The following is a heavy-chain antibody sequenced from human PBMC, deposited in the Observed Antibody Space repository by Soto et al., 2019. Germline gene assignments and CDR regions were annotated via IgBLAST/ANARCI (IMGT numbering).Heavy chain of an antibody. V-gene: IGHV3-23*01. CDR1: GFTFSSYS. J-gene: IGHJ4*02. CDR3: AKLVLLGYYDSSGYFDD. D-gene: IGHD3-22*01. CDR2: ISGSGGST. Sequence: HPGGSLRLSCAASGFTFSSYSMNWVRQAPGKGLEWVSAISGSGGSTYYADSVKGRFTISRDNSKNTLYLQMNSLRAEDTAVYYCAKLVLLGYYDSSGYFDDWGQGTLVTVSS.